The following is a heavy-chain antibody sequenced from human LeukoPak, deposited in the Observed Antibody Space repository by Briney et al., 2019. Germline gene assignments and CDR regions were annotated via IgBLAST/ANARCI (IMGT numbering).Heavy chain of an antibody. Sequence: ASVTVSCTASGYTFTSYGISWVRQAPGQGLERMGWISAYNGNTNYAQKLQGRVTMTTDTSTSTAYMELRSLRSDDTAVYYCARDSIIVVVPAAIVALRGYGMDVWGQGTTVTVSS. J-gene: IGHJ6*02. D-gene: IGHD2-2*01. CDR3: ARDSIIVVVPAAIVALRGYGMDV. V-gene: IGHV1-18*01. CDR2: ISAYNGNT. CDR1: GYTFTSYG.